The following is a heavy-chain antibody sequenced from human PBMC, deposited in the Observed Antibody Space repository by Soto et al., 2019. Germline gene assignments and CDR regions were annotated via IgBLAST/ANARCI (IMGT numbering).Heavy chain of an antibody. CDR3: ARQADYNILTGYFYYFDY. CDR2: IYPGDSDA. V-gene: IGHV5-51*01. D-gene: IGHD3-9*01. CDR1: GYSFTDYW. Sequence: SLKISCKSSGYSFTDYWIGWVRQMPGKGLEWMGIIYPGDSDARYSPSFQGQVTISVDTSINTAFLRWNSLTASDTAMYYCARQADYNILTGYFYYFDYWGQGSLVTSPQ. J-gene: IGHJ4*02.